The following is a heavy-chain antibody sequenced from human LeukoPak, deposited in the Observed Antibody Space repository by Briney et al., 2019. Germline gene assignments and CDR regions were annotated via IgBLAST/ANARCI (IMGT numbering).Heavy chain of an antibody. CDR3: ARAGRRITIFGVVTSGGDYYYGMDV. Sequence: PGRSLRLSCAASGSTFSSYGMHWVCQAPGRGLEWVAVISYDGSNKYYADSVKGRFTISRDNSKNTLYLQMNSLRAEDTAVYYCARAGRRITIFGVVTSGGDYYYGMDVWGQGTTVTVSS. V-gene: IGHV3-30*03. CDR1: GSTFSSYG. J-gene: IGHJ6*02. CDR2: ISYDGSNK. D-gene: IGHD3-3*01.